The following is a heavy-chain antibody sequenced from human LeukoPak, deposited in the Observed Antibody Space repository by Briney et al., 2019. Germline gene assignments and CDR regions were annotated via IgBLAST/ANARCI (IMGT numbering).Heavy chain of an antibody. V-gene: IGHV3-23*01. CDR2: ISGSGGST. J-gene: IGHJ4*02. CDR3: AKDRAGGYSYGPFDY. D-gene: IGHD5-18*01. CDR1: GFTFSSYS. Sequence: TGGSLRLSCAASGFTFSSYSMNWVRQAPGKGLEWVSAISGSGGSTYYADSVKGRFTISRDNSKNTLYLQMNSLRAEDTAVYYCAKDRAGGYSYGPFDYWGQGTLVTVSS.